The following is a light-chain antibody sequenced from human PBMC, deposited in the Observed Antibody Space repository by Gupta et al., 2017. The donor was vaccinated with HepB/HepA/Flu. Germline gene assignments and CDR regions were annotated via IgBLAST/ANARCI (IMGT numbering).Light chain of an antibody. Sequence: QSVLTQPPSASGTPGQRVTISCSGSSSNIGSNYVYWYQQLPGTAPKLLIYRNNQRPSGVPDRFSGSKSGTSASLAISGRRAEDEADYYCAAGDDSLSVVFGGGTKLTVL. CDR1: SSNIGSNY. CDR3: AAGDDSLSVV. CDR2: RNN. J-gene: IGLJ2*01. V-gene: IGLV1-47*01.